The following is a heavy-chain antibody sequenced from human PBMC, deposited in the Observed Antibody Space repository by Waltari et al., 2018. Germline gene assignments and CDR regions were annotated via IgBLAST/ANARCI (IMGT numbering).Heavy chain of an antibody. Sequence: QVQLVQSGAEVKKPGASVKVSCTASGYTFTSYGISWVRQAPGPGLEWMGWISAYNGNTNYAQKLQGRVTMTTDTSTSTAYMELRSLRSDDTAVYYCARDRSTIFGVVIIMYYYGMDVWGQGTTVTVSS. J-gene: IGHJ6*02. V-gene: IGHV1-18*01. CDR2: ISAYNGNT. D-gene: IGHD3-3*01. CDR3: ARDRSTIFGVVIIMYYYGMDV. CDR1: GYTFTSYG.